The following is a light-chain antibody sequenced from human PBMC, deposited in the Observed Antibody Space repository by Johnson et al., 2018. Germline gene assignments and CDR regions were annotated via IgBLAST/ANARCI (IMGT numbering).Light chain of an antibody. CDR1: SSNIGNNY. Sequence: QSVLTQPPSVSAAPGQTVTISCSGSSSNIGNNYVSWYQQLPGTAPKLLIYENNKRPSGIPDRFSGSQSGTSATLAITGLQPGDEADYNCGTWESSLCAGNVFGTGTKVTVL. CDR3: GTWESSLCAGNV. CDR2: ENN. V-gene: IGLV1-51*02. J-gene: IGLJ1*01.